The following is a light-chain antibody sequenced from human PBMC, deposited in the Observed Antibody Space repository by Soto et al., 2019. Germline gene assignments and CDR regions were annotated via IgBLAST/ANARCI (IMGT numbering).Light chain of an antibody. CDR3: QKYDSVPT. J-gene: IGKJ1*01. CDR2: AAS. Sequence: DVQMTQSPSSLSASVGDRVTITCRPSQGIGNSLAWYQQKPGKVPQLLMHAASTLLSGVPSRFSGGGSGTYFTLTISSLQPEDAATYYCQKYDSVPTFGPGTKVDIK. CDR1: QGIGNS. V-gene: IGKV1-27*01.